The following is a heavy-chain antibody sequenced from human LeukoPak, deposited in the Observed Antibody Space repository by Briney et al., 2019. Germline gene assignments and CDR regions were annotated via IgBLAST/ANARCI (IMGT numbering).Heavy chain of an antibody. V-gene: IGHV1-69*05. CDR1: GGTFSSYA. CDR3: ALGDHGWFDP. J-gene: IGHJ5*02. CDR2: IIPIFGTA. D-gene: IGHD2-21*01. Sequence: ASVKVSCKASGGTFSSYAISWVRQAPGQGLEWMGGIIPIFGTANYAQKFQGRVTITTDESTSTAYMELSSLRSEDTAVYYCALGDHGWFDPWGQGTLVTVSS.